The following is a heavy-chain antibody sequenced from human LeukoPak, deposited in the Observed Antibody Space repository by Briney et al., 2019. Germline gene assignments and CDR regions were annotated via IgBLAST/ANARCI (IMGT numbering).Heavy chain of an antibody. CDR3: ARRGWLAQFDY. Sequence: SENLSLTCTVSGGSISSSSYYWGWIRQPPGKGLEWIGSIDYSGSAYYNPSLKRQVTISVATSKNQFSLKLSSVTAADTAVYYCARRGWLAQFDYWGQGTLVTVSS. V-gene: IGHV4-39*01. D-gene: IGHD5-12*01. CDR1: GGSISSSSYY. J-gene: IGHJ4*02. CDR2: IDYSGSA.